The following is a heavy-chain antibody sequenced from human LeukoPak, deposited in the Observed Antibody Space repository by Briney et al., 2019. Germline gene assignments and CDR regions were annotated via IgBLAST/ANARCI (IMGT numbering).Heavy chain of an antibody. Sequence: ASVKVSCKASGYTFTGYYMHWVRQAPGQGLEWMEWINPNSGGTNYAQKFQGRVTMTWDTSISTAYMELSRLRSDDTAVYYCARGAPFCSGGSCYFNWFDPWGQGTLVTVSS. CDR1: GYTFTGYY. V-gene: IGHV1-2*02. CDR3: ARGAPFCSGGSCYFNWFDP. J-gene: IGHJ5*02. D-gene: IGHD2-15*01. CDR2: INPNSGGT.